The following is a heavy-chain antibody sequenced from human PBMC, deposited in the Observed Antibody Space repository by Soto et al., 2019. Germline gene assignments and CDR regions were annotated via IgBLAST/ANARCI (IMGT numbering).Heavy chain of an antibody. V-gene: IGHV1-58*01. CDR3: AADPRGYDRIFDY. CDR2: IVVGSGNT. CDR1: GFTFTSSA. Sequence: QMQLVQSGPEVKKPGTSVKVSCKASGFTFTSSAVQWVRQARGQRLEWIGWIVVGSGNTNYAQKFQERVTITRDMSTSTAYMELSSLRSEDTAVYYCAADPRGYDRIFDYWGQGTLVTVSS. D-gene: IGHD5-12*01. J-gene: IGHJ4*02.